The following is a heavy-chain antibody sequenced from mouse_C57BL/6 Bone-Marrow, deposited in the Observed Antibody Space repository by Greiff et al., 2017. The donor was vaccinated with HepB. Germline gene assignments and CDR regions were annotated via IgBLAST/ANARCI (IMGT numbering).Heavy chain of an antibody. J-gene: IGHJ1*03. CDR3: ARGDYYGSSRYWYFDV. CDR2: IFPGSGST. V-gene: IGHV1-75*01. CDR1: GYTFTDYY. D-gene: IGHD1-1*01. Sequence: VNLVESGPELVKPGASVKISCKASGYTFTDYYINWVKQRPGQGLEWIGWIFPGSGSTYYNEKFKGKATLTVDKSSSTAYMLLSSLTSEDSAVYFCARGDYYGSSRYWYFDVWGTGTTVTVSS.